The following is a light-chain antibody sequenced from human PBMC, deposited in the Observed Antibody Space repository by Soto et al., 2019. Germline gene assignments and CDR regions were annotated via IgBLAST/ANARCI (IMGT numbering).Light chain of an antibody. CDR3: KQYSNWPPHT. CDR1: QSVGTK. V-gene: IGKV3-15*01. CDR2: GAS. J-gene: IGKJ4*01. Sequence: ETVLTQSPATLSVSPGERVTLSCRAGQSVGTKLAWYQQKPGQAPRLLVYGASPRATAVPGRFSGRGSVTEFSLTISSLQSKDFAVSYCKQYSNWPPHTFGGGTKVEI.